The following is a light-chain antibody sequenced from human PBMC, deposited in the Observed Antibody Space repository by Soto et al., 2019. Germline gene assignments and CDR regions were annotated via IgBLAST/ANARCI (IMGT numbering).Light chain of an antibody. CDR2: TND. J-gene: IGLJ1*01. CDR3: AAWYDSLNGFYV. V-gene: IGLV1-44*01. CDR1: SSNIGSNT. Sequence: QAVVTQPPSASGTPGQRVTISCSGGSSNIGSNTVHWYQQLPGTAPKLLIYTNDQRPSGVSDRFSGSKSGTSASLAISGLQSEDEADYYCAAWYDSLNGFYVFGTGPKLTVL.